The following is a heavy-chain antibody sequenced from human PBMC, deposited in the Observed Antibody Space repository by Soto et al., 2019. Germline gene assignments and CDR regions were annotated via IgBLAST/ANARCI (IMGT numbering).Heavy chain of an antibody. CDR3: ARGLKGGLDP. Sequence: QVQLVESGGGVVQPGRSLRLSCAGSGFTFSNYDMHWVRQAPGKGLEWVAVISYDGTNKYYAGSVKGRFTISRDNSKNTFYLQMTSLRPEDTAVFYCARGLKGGLDPWGQVTLVTVSS. V-gene: IGHV3-30-3*01. J-gene: IGHJ5*02. D-gene: IGHD2-8*01. CDR2: ISYDGTNK. CDR1: GFTFSNYD.